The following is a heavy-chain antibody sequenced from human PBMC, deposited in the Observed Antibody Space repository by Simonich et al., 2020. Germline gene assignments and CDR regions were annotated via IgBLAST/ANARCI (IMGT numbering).Heavy chain of an antibody. CDR1: GYTFTGYF. D-gene: IGHD7-27*01. V-gene: IGHV1-2*02. CDR2: INPNSGGT. J-gene: IGHJ3*02. CDR3: ARGPRWTGDDAFDI. Sequence: QVQLVQSGAEVKKPGASVKVSCKASGYTFTGYFMHWVRQAPGQGLEWRAGINPNSGGTNYAQNVQGRVTMTRDTSISTAYMGLSRLRSDDTAVYYCARGPRWTGDDAFDIWGQGTMVTVSS.